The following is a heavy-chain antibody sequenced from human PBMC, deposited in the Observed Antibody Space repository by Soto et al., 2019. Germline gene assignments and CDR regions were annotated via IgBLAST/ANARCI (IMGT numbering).Heavy chain of an antibody. CDR2: IYYSGTT. Sequence: PSETLSLTCTVSGDSIRSNYWSWIRQSPGKGLEWIGYIYYSGTTNYNPSLKSRVTISVDTSKKQFSLKLSSVTAAGTAVYYCARVSTWDYFDYWGQGTLVTVSS. D-gene: IGHD3-16*02. CDR1: GDSIRSNY. V-gene: IGHV4-59*01. CDR3: ARVSTWDYFDY. J-gene: IGHJ4*02.